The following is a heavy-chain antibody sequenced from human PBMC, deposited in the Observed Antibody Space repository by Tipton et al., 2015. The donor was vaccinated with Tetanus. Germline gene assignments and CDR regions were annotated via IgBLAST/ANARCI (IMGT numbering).Heavy chain of an antibody. CDR2: VYFSGDT. CDR1: GVSIADNTNY. CDR3: ARHNSGYFTFFDY. J-gene: IGHJ4*02. Sequence: TLSLTCTVSGVSIADNTNYWGWVRQPPGKGLEWIGSVYFSGDTYSDPSLKSRVTISVDTSRNQLSLRLSSVTAADTAVYYCARHNSGYFTFFDYWSQGTLVTVSS. V-gene: IGHV4-39*01. D-gene: IGHD3-3*01.